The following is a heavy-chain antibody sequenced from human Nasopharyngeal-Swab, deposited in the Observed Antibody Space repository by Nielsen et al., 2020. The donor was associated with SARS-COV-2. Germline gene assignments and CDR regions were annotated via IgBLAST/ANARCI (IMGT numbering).Heavy chain of an antibody. CDR2: IYHSGST. J-gene: IGHJ6*03. V-gene: IGHV4-38-2*02. Sequence: WIRQPPGKGLEWIGSIYHSGSTYYNPSLKSRVTISVDTSKNQFSLKLSSVTAADTAVYYCARGPYSSGYPYYYYYYMDVWGKGTTVTVSS. D-gene: IGHD3-22*01. CDR3: ARGPYSSGYPYYYYYYMDV.